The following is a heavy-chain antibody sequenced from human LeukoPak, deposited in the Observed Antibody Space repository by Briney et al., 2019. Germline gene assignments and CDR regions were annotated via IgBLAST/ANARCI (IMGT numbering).Heavy chain of an antibody. CDR2: IIPIFGTA. CDR3: ARYYYDNNYYYYYGMDV. CDR1: GYSFPSYA. Sequence: ASVKVSCKASGYSFPSYAISWVRQAPGQGLEWMGGIIPIFGTANYAQKFQGRVTITADESTSTAYMELSSLRSEDTAVYYCARYYYDNNYYYYYGMDVWGQGTTVTVSS. D-gene: IGHD3-22*01. V-gene: IGHV1-69*13. J-gene: IGHJ6*02.